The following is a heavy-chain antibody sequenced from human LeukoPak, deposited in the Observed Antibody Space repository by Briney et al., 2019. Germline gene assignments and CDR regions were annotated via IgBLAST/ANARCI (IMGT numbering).Heavy chain of an antibody. CDR2: INRDGREE. D-gene: IGHD6-6*01. Sequence: GGSLRLSCAASGFTFSNYWMNWVRQAPGKGLQWVANINRDGREEYYVDSVKGRFTISRDNAKNSLYLQMNNLRAEDTAVYYCARGAFDYISSSGEWMGDYWGQGTLVTVSS. V-gene: IGHV3-7*01. CDR3: ARGAFDYISSSGEWMGDY. J-gene: IGHJ4*02. CDR1: GFTFSNYW.